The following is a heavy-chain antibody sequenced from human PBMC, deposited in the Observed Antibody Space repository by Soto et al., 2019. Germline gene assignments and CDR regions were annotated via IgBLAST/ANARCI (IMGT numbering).Heavy chain of an antibody. CDR2: IKQDGSEK. J-gene: IGHJ4*02. V-gene: IGHV3-7*05. Sequence: PGGSLRLSCAASGFTFSSYWMSWVRQAPGKGLEWVANIKQDGSEKYYVDSVKGRFTISRDNAKNSLYLQMNSLRAEDTAVYYCARDWQGPVVVITLSHFDYWGQGTLVTVSS. D-gene: IGHD3-22*01. CDR1: GFTFSSYW. CDR3: ARDWQGPVVVITLSHFDY.